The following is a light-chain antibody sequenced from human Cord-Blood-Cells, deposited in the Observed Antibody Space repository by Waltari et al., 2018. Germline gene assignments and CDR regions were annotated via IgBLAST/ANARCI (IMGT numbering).Light chain of an antibody. J-gene: IGKJ3*01. Sequence: IVLTQSPATLSLSPGERATLSCRASQSVSSYLAWYQQKPGQAPRLLIYDASNGATGIPARFSGSGSGTDFTLTISSLEPEDFAVYYCQQRSNWPGFTFGPGTKVDIK. CDR3: QQRSNWPGFT. CDR1: QSVSSY. V-gene: IGKV3-11*01. CDR2: DAS.